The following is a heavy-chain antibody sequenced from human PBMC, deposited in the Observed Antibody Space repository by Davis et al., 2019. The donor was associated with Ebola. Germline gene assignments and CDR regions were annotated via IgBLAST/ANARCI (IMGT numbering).Heavy chain of an antibody. CDR2: YTPSGDTK. V-gene: IGHV1-46*01. J-gene: IGHJ6*02. CDR3: AREVYYYYYGMDV. Sequence: ASVKVSCKAPEDIFTSDYIHWVRQAPGQGLEWMGIYTPSGDTKSYAQKFQGRVTMTRNTSISTAYMELSSLRSEDTAVYYCAREVYYYYYGMDVWGQGTTVTVSS. CDR1: EDIFTSDY.